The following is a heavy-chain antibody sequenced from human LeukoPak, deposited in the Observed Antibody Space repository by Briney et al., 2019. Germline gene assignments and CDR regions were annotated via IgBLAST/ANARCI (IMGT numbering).Heavy chain of an antibody. V-gene: IGHV4-59*01. D-gene: IGHD3-22*01. CDR2: IYYSGST. Sequence: SETLSLTCTVSGGSISSYYWSWIRQPPGNGLEWTGYIYYSGSTNYNPSLKSRVTISVDTSKNQFSLKLSSVTAADTAVYYCAREADYYDSSGYHGGHFDYWGQGTLVTVSS. CDR1: GGSISSYY. CDR3: AREADYYDSSGYHGGHFDY. J-gene: IGHJ4*02.